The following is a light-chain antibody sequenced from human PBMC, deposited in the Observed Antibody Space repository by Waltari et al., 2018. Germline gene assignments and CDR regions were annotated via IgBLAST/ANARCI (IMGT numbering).Light chain of an antibody. CDR2: STD. J-gene: IGLJ3*02. CDR1: SGSVSTSYY. Sequence: QTVVTQEPSFSVSPGGTVTLTCGLSSGSVSTSYYPSLYQQTPGQAPRTLIYSTDSRSSGVPDRFSGSIVGNKAALTITGAQADDESDYYCVLYMGGGISVFGGGTKLTVL. V-gene: IGLV8-61*01. CDR3: VLYMGGGISV.